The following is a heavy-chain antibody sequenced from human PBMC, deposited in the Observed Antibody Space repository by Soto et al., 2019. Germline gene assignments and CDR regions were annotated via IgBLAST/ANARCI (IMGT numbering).Heavy chain of an antibody. J-gene: IGHJ5*02. D-gene: IGHD2-21*01. CDR2: IYVTGAV. CDR3: ARLRIATNNYKWFDP. CDR1: GAALNSGNYY. Sequence: SETLSLTCSVSGAALNSGNYYWSWIRQVPGKGLEWIGYIYVTGAVDYNPSLRDRITISQDTSERQFSLNLRLVTAADTAVYYCARLRIATNNYKWFDPWGQGTLVTVSS. V-gene: IGHV4-31*03.